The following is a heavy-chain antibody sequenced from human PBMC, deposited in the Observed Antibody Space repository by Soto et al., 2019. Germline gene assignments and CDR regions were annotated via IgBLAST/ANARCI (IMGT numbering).Heavy chain of an antibody. CDR2: ISWNSGSI. Sequence: EVQLVESGGGLVQPGRSLRLSCAASGFTFDDYAMHWVRQAPGKGLEWVSGISWNSGSIGYADSVKGRFTISRDNAKNSLSVQMNSLRAEDTALYYCAKDVVAATLDAFDIWGQGTMVTVSS. CDR3: AKDVVAATLDAFDI. D-gene: IGHD2-15*01. CDR1: GFTFDDYA. J-gene: IGHJ3*02. V-gene: IGHV3-9*01.